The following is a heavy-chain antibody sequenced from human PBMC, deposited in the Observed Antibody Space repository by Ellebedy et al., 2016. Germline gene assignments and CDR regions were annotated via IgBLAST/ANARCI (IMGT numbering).Heavy chain of an antibody. CDR2: ISGSGGST. CDR1: GFTFSSYA. V-gene: IGHV3-23*01. CDR3: ARGTYYYGSGSYSY. D-gene: IGHD3-10*01. Sequence: GESLKISCAASGFTFSSYAMSWVRQAPGKALECVSAISGSGGSTNYADSVKGRFTISRDNSKNTLYLQMNSLRAEDTAVYYCARGTYYYGSGSYSYWGQGTLVTVSS. J-gene: IGHJ4*02.